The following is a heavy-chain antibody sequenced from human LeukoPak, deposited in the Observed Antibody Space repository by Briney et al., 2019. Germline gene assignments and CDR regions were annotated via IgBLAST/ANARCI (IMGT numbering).Heavy chain of an antibody. D-gene: IGHD3-22*01. CDR3: AREPYYYDSSGYYPHYYGTDV. Sequence: PGGSLRLSCASSGFTFSSYSMNWVRQAPGKGLEWVSSISSSSSYIYYADSVKGRFTISRDNAKNSLYLQMNSLRAEDTAVYYCAREPYYYDSSGYYPHYYGTDVWGQGTTVTVSS. V-gene: IGHV3-21*01. J-gene: IGHJ6*02. CDR1: GFTFSSYS. CDR2: ISSSSSYI.